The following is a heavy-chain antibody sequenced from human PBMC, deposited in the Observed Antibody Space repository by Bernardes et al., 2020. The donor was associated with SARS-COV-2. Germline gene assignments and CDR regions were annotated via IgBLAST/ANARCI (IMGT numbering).Heavy chain of an antibody. CDR1: GFNFSSYE. CDR2: MNPTSGST. CDR3: ARSIPLSSGWFHLDY. Sequence: ASVKVSCKASGFNFSSYEISWVRQASGQGLEWMGRMNPTSGSTGYAQKFQGRVTMTRDTSISTACMELTGLTSEDAAVYFCARSIPLSSGWFHLDYWGPGTVVIVSS. V-gene: IGHV1-8*01. D-gene: IGHD6-19*01. J-gene: IGHJ4*02.